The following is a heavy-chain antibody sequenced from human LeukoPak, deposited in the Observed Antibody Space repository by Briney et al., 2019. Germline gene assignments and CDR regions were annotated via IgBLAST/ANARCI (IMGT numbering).Heavy chain of an antibody. CDR3: TRVGDDYPY. V-gene: IGHV1-2*02. J-gene: IGHJ4*02. Sequence: GASVKVSCKASGYIFTAYYLHWVRQAPGPKPEWMGWIKANSGDTNYAQKFQGRVTMTRDTSISTVYMELSGLTADDTAVYYCTRVGDDYPYWGQGTPVTVSS. D-gene: IGHD5-24*01. CDR2: IKANSGDT. CDR1: GYIFTAYY.